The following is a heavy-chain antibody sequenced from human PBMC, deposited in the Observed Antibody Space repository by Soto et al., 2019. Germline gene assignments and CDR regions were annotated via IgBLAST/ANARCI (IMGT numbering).Heavy chain of an antibody. J-gene: IGHJ6*02. D-gene: IGHD6-6*01. CDR2: ISGSGGST. V-gene: IGHV3-23*01. CDR1: GFTFSSYA. Sequence: PGGSLGLSCAASGFTFSSYAMSWVRQAPGKGLEWVSAISGSGGSTYYADSVKGRFTISRDNSKNTLYLQMNSLRAEDTAVYYCAKEGIAARPGDYYYYGMDVWGQGTTVTVSS. CDR3: AKEGIAARPGDYYYYGMDV.